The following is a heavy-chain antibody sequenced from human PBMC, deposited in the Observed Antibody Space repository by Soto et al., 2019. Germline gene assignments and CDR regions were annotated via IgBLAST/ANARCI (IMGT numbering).Heavy chain of an antibody. D-gene: IGHD2-21*01. CDR3: PRGDWGGLRCPCLFDY. CDR2: IYPGDSNT. Sequence: EVQLVQSGAEVKKPGEYLKISCKGSGYSFHSYCIGWVRQMPGKGLEWMGIIYPGDSNTRYSPTFPGEVTIAADKPMSTAYLQWSALRASDTAIYYCPRGDWGGLRCPCLFDYWGQGTLVTVSS. V-gene: IGHV5-51*04. CDR1: GYSFHSYC. J-gene: IGHJ4*02.